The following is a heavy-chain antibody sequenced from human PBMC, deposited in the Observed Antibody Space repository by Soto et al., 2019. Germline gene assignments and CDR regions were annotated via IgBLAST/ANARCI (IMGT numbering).Heavy chain of an antibody. V-gene: IGHV4-4*02. D-gene: IGHD3-3*01. Sequence: PSETLSLTCAVSGGSISSGNWWSWVRQPPGKGLEFIGEIHHSGSANYNPSLKSRVTMSVDKSKNQFSLNLDFVTAADTAVYYCARYTAASGTYYFDYWGQGTLVTVS. CDR3: ARYTAASGTYYFDY. CDR2: IHHSGSA. J-gene: IGHJ4*02. CDR1: GGSISSGNW.